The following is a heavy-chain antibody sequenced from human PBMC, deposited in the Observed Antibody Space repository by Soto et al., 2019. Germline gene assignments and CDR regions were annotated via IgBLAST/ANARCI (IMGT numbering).Heavy chain of an antibody. Sequence: QLQLQESGSGLVEPSQTLSLTCVVSGFSISSGGFSWSWIRQPPAKGLAWIGYIFHTGVTNYNPSFSSRLTISVDKIENQFSLRLTSVTAADTALSYCARGGHYRSVALDTWGQGTKVTVSS. CDR1: GFSISSGGFS. D-gene: IGHD3-3*01. CDR2: IFHTGVT. J-gene: IGHJ3*02. V-gene: IGHV4-30-2*01. CDR3: ARGGHYRSVALDT.